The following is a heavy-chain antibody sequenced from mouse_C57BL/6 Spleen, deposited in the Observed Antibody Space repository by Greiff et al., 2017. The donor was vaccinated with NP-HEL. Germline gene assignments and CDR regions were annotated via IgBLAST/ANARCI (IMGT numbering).Heavy chain of an antibody. Sequence: VESGGGLVKPGGSLKLSCAASGFTFSSYAMSWVRQTPEKRLEWVATISDGGSYTYYPDNVKGRFTISRDNAKNNLYLQMSHLKSEDTAMYYCAREGGLRRVDYWGQGTTLTVSS. V-gene: IGHV5-4*01. CDR3: AREGGLRRVDY. J-gene: IGHJ2*01. D-gene: IGHD2-4*01. CDR1: GFTFSSYA. CDR2: ISDGGSYT.